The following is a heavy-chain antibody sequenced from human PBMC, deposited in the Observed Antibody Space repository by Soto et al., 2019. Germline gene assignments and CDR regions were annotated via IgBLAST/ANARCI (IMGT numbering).Heavy chain of an antibody. CDR2: INHSGYT. V-gene: IGHV4-34*01. D-gene: IGHD1-1*01. CDR1: GGSFSGYY. Sequence: TSETLSLTCAVYGGSFSGYYWTWIRQPPGKGLEWIGEINHSGYTNYNPSLKSRVSVSADPSKKQFSLRMTSVTAADTAVYYCARGFSNSVTTRFDSWGQGTLVTVSS. J-gene: IGHJ4*02. CDR3: ARGFSNSVTTRFDS.